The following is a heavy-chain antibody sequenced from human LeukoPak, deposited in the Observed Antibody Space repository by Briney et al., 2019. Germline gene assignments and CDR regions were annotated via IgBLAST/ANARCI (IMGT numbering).Heavy chain of an antibody. Sequence: PGGSLRLSCAASGITFSSYSMNWVRQAPGKGLEWVSSISSSSSYIYYADSVKGRFTISRDNAKNSLYLQMNSLRAEDTAVYYCASTRGMDVYYYGSGSYSTDAFDIWGQGTMVTVSS. V-gene: IGHV3-21*01. CDR1: GITFSSYS. D-gene: IGHD3-10*01. CDR2: ISSSSSYI. J-gene: IGHJ3*02. CDR3: ASTRGMDVYYYGSGSYSTDAFDI.